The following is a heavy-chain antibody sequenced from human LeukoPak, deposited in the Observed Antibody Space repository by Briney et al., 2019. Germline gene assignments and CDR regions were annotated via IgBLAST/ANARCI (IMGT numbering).Heavy chain of an antibody. J-gene: IGHJ5*02. CDR1: GGSLSSYY. CDR2: NYNSGST. V-gene: IGHV4-59*08. Sequence: SETLSLTCTVSGGSLSSYYWSWIRHPPGKGLEWSGDNYNSGSTNYNPSLKRRVNISVDTSKNQFSLKLSSVTAADTAVYYCARQEYSSSNQFDAWGQGTLVTVSS. D-gene: IGHD6-13*01. CDR3: ARQEYSSSNQFDA.